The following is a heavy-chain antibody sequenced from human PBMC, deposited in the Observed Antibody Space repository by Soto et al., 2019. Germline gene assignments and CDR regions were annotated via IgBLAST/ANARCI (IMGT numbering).Heavy chain of an antibody. CDR1: GYRCATYW. D-gene: IGHD1-26*01. CDR2: IYPGDSDT. CDR3: ARLGGIVDTGTWIQ. J-gene: IGHJ4*02. V-gene: IGHV5-51*01. Sequence: SGESLKISCKASGYRCATYWIGWVRQRPGKGPEWMAIIYPGDSDTRENPSFQGQVTISADKSSNTVHLQWRSLKASDTAIYYCARLGGIVDTGTWIQWGQGTPVTVS.